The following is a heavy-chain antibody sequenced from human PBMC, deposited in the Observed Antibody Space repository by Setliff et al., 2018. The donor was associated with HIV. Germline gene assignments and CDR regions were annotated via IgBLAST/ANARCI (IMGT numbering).Heavy chain of an antibody. CDR2: MNQDGSEI. J-gene: IGHJ6*03. CDR1: GFTLSSSW. D-gene: IGHD1-7*01. CDR3: TRDYAYDWNSVMDV. Sequence: PGGSLRLSCAASGFTLSSSWMNWVRQAPGKGLEWVANMNQDGSEINYVDSVKGRFTISRDNGKNSLSLQMNSLRAEDTAVYYCTRDYAYDWNSVMDVWGKGTTVTVSS. V-gene: IGHV3-7*01.